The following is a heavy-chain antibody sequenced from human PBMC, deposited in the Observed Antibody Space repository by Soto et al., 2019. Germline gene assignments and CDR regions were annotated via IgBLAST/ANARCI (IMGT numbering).Heavy chain of an antibody. Sequence: EVQLLESGGDLVQPGGSLRLSCVASGFTFSGYAMTGVRQAPGKGLEWVSTISPGGDTHYADSVKGRFTISRDNAKDTLFIEMNSLRAEDTAVYYCAKDPSTGYADHWGQGTLVTVSS. CDR2: ISPGGDT. CDR1: GFTFSGYA. J-gene: IGHJ4*02. CDR3: AKDPSTGYADH. V-gene: IGHV3-23*01. D-gene: IGHD3-9*01.